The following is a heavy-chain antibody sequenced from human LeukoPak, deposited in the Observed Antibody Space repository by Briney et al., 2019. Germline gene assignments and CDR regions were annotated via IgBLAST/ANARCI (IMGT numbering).Heavy chain of an antibody. CDR2: IYPGDSDT. D-gene: IGHD1-26*01. J-gene: IGHJ6*02. Sequence: RGESLKISCKGSGYSFTSYWIGWVRQMPGKGLEWMGIIYPGDSDTRYSPSFQGQVTISADKSISTAYLQWSSLKASDTAMYFCARQSTVGATSYYYYGMDVWGQGTTVTVSS. V-gene: IGHV5-51*01. CDR3: ARQSTVGATSYYYYGMDV. CDR1: GYSFTSYW.